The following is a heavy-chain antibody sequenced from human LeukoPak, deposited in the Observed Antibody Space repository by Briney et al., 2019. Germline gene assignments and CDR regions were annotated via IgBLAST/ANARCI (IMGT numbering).Heavy chain of an antibody. CDR1: GFPFSSYG. V-gene: IGHV3-30*18. D-gene: IGHD3-22*01. Sequence: GRSLRLSCAASGFPFSSYGMHWVRQAPGKGLEWVAVISHDGTNKYYVDSVKGRFTISRDNPKNTLYLQMKSLRAEDTAVYYCAKVNYYESSGYYDYWGQGTLVTVSS. CDR3: AKVNYYESSGYYDY. J-gene: IGHJ4*02. CDR2: ISHDGTNK.